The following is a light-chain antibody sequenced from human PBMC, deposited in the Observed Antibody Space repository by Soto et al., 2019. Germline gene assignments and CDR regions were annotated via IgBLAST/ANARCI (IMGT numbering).Light chain of an antibody. J-gene: IGLJ3*02. CDR2: LEGSGSY. Sequence: QLVLTQSSSASASLGSSVKLTCTLSSGHSSYIIAWHQQQLGKAPRYLMKLEGSGSYNKGSGVPDRFSGSSSGADRYLTISNLQFEDEADYYCETWDFNTRVFGGGTKLTVL. V-gene: IGLV4-60*02. CDR3: ETWDFNTRV. CDR1: SGHSSYI.